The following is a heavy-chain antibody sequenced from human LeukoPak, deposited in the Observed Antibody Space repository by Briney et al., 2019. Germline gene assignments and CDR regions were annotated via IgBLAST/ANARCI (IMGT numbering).Heavy chain of an antibody. J-gene: IGHJ3*02. CDR2: IYYSGST. D-gene: IGHD2-15*01. Sequence: SETLSLTCTVSGGSISSGDYYWSWIRQPPGKGLEWIGYIYYSGSTYYNPFLKSRVTISVDTSKNQFSLKLSSVTAADTAVYYCATPVVVEGAFDIWGQGTMVTVSS. CDR3: ATPVVVEGAFDI. CDR1: GGSISSGDYY. V-gene: IGHV4-30-4*01.